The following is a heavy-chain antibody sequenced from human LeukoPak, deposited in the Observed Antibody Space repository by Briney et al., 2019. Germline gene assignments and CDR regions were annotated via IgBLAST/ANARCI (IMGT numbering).Heavy chain of an antibody. Sequence: GGSLRLSCAASGFTLDEYTMHGGRQAPGKGVEGVSLISWDGGSTYYADSVKGRFTISRDHSKNSLYLQMNSLRTEDTALYYCATDELAYCGGDCPNWFDPWGQGTLVTVSS. CDR1: GFTLDEYT. CDR2: ISWDGGST. J-gene: IGHJ5*02. D-gene: IGHD2-21*01. V-gene: IGHV3-43*01. CDR3: ATDELAYCGGDCPNWFDP.